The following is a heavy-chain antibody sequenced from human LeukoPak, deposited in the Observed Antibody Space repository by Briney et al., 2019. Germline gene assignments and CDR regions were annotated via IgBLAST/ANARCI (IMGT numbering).Heavy chain of an antibody. V-gene: IGHV3-21*01. CDR3: ARDPGGGYSYGPDYYFDY. D-gene: IGHD5-18*01. CDR1: GFTFSSYS. Sequence: PGGSLRLSCAASGFTFSSYSMNWVRQAPGKGLEWVSSISSSSYIYYADSVKGRFTISRDNAKNSLYLQMNSLRAEDTAVFYCARDPGGGYSYGPDYYFDYWGQGTLVTVSS. J-gene: IGHJ4*02. CDR2: ISSSSYI.